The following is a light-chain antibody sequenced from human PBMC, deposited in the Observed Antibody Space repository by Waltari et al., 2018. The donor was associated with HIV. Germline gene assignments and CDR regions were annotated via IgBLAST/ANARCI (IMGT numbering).Light chain of an antibody. CDR2: DVS. J-gene: IGLJ2*01. V-gene: IGLV2-8*01. Sequence: QSALTQPPSASGSPGQSVTISCAGTSSDIGLYNFVSWYQHHPGNAPKLMISDVSRRPSGVPDRFSVSKSGHPASLTVSGLSADDEATYYCFSYAGNNFLLFGGGTKLTVL. CDR3: FSYAGNNFLL. CDR1: SSDIGLYNF.